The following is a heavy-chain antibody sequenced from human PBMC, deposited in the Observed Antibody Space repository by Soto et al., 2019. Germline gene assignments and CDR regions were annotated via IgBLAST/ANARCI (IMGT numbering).Heavy chain of an antibody. D-gene: IGHD3-16*01. CDR2: INGGGSST. CDR3: IRQRFQYDDGSQDFDY. J-gene: IGHJ4*02. V-gene: IGHV3-74*01. CDR1: GLTFSSNW. Sequence: SLRLSCAASGLTFSSNWMYWFRQAPGKGLVWVPRINGGGSSTSYAASVKGRFTISRDNAKNTLYLQMNSLRVEDTAVYYCIRQRFQYDDGSQDFDYWGQGTLVTVSS.